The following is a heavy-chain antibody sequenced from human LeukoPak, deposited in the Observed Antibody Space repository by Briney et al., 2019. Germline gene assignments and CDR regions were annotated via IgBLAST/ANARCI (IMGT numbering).Heavy chain of an antibody. J-gene: IGHJ6*02. CDR3: ARDRVPFYSSTFKDYYLQYGLDV. CDR2: INANNGGT. CDR1: GYTFTGHY. D-gene: IGHD2/OR15-2a*01. V-gene: IGHV1-2*02. Sequence: ASVKVSCKASGYTFTGHYIHWVRQAPGQGLEWMGWINANNGGTSYAQKFQGRVSLTRDTSISTAHMEVSRLRADDTALYYCARDRVPFYSSTFKDYYLQYGLDVWGQGTAVTVSS.